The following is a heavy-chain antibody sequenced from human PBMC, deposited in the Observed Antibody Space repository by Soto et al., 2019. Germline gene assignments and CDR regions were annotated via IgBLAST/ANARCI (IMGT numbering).Heavy chain of an antibody. V-gene: IGHV4-30-4*01. CDR1: GGSISSGDYW. D-gene: IGHD3-9*01. CDR2: IYYSGSY. CDR3: SIPYYGILTGYYFDY. Sequence: SETLSLTCTVSGGSISSGDYWWSWMHQHPGQGLEGIGYIYYSGSYYYNPSLKSRVTISVDTSKNQFSLKLMSVTAADTAWYYCSIPYYGILTGYYFDYGGQGTLDTGS. J-gene: IGHJ4*02.